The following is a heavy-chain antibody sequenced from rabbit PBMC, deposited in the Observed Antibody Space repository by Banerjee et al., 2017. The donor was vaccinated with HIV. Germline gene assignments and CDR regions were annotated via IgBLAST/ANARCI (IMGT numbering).Heavy chain of an antibody. D-gene: IGHD8-1*01. CDR3: ARGESYYRVDL. CDR2: IYAVSGGSS. Sequence: QSLEESGGDLVKPGASLTLTCTASGFSFSSGYYMCWVRQAPGKGLEWIACIYAVSGGSSYYASWAKGRFTISKTSSTTVTLQMTSLTAADTATYFCARGESYYRVDLWGPGTLVTVS. V-gene: IGHV1S40*01. J-gene: IGHJ6*01. CDR1: GFSFSSGYY.